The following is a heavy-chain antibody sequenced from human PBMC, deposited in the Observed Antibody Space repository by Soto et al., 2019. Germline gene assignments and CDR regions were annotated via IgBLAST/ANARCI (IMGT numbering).Heavy chain of an antibody. CDR1: GGSISSGGYY. V-gene: IGHV4-31*02. J-gene: IGHJ4*02. CDR2: IYYSGST. CDR3: AGFSSYYYDSSGYYQNVLVDY. D-gene: IGHD3-22*01. Sequence: PSETLSLTCTVSGGSISSGGYYWSWIRQHPGKGLEWIGYIYYSGSTYYNPSLKSRVTISVDTSKNQFSLKLSSVTAADTAVYYCAGFSSYYYDSSGYYQNVLVDYWGQGTLVTVSS.